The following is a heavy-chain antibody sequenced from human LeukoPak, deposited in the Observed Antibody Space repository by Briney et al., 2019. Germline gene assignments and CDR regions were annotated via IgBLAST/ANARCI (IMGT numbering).Heavy chain of an antibody. CDR3: ARDSPGSVVVPAAMRKWGYYYYGMDV. D-gene: IGHD2-2*01. CDR2: IIPIFGTA. J-gene: IGHJ6*02. Sequence: SVKVSRKASGGTFSSYAISWVRQAPGQGLEWMGGIIPIFGTANYAQKFQGRVTITADESTSTAYMELSSLRSEDTAVYYCARDSPGSVVVPAAMRKWGYYYYGMDVWGQGTTVTVSS. V-gene: IGHV1-69*13. CDR1: GGTFSSYA.